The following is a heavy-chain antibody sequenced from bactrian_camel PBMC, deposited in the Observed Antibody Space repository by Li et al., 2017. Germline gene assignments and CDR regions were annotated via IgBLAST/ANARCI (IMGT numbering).Heavy chain of an antibody. CDR2: IDRDGST. D-gene: IGHD6*01. J-gene: IGHJ6*01. V-gene: IGHV3S1*01. CDR1: AYTTRHYC. Sequence: HVQLVESGGGSVQAGGSLRLSCALSAYTTRHYCCGWFRRVPGEGREGVATIDRDGSTTYRDSVKGRFTISKDSVKGTLDLQMNDLQPEDTAMYYCAAVRYGVTWYPLCRARSADFGYWGQGTQVTVS. CDR3: AAVRYGVTWYPLCRARSADFGY.